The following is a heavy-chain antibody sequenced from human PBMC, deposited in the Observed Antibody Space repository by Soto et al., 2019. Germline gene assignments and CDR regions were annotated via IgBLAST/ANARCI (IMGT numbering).Heavy chain of an antibody. J-gene: IGHJ3*02. CDR3: ARGGYDILTGYDAFDI. V-gene: IGHV1-18*01. D-gene: IGHD3-9*01. Sequence: GASVKVSCKASGYSFTSYGISWVRQAPGQGLEWMGWISAYNGNTNYAQKLQGRVTMTTDTSTSTAYMELRSLRSDDTAVYYCARGGYDILTGYDAFDIWGKGTMVTVSS. CDR2: ISAYNGNT. CDR1: GYSFTSYG.